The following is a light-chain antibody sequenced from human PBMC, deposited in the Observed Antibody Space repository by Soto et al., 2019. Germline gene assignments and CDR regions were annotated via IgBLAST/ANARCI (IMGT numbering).Light chain of an antibody. CDR1: QSISNY. CDR2: AAF. Sequence: DTQMTQSPSSLSASLSDRVTITCRASQSISNYLNWYQQKPGKAPKLLIYAAFSLESGVPSRFSGGGSGTDFTLAISSLQPEDFANYYCQQAYSTPLTFGGGTKVDIK. J-gene: IGKJ4*01. V-gene: IGKV1-39*01. CDR3: QQAYSTPLT.